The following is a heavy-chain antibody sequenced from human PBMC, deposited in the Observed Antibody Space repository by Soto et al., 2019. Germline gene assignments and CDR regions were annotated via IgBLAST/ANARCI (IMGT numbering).Heavy chain of an antibody. CDR1: RFTFSTYA. D-gene: IGHD6-19*01. V-gene: IGHV3-23*01. Sequence: EVQLLESGGGLVQPGGSLRLSCAAARFTFSTYAMTWVRQAPEKGLEWVSSISSSGGTTSYADSVKGRFTVSRDNSKNILYLQMHSLRAEDTATYYCAKGDSAWNDGLDMWGQGTMVAVSP. J-gene: IGHJ3*02. CDR3: AKGDSAWNDGLDM. CDR2: ISSSGGTT.